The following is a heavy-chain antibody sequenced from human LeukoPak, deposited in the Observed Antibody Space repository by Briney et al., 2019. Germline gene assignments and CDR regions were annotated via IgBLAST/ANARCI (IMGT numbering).Heavy chain of an antibody. CDR1: GGTFSSYA. V-gene: IGHV1-69*05. D-gene: IGHD3-22*01. J-gene: IGHJ4*02. CDR3: ATQTYYYDSSGYYSFDY. Sequence: SVKVSCKASGGTFSSYAISWVRQAPGQGLEWMGRIIPIFGTANYAQKFQGGVTITTDESTSTAYMELSSLRSEDTAVYYCATQTYYYDSSGYYSFDYWGQGTLVTVSS. CDR2: IIPIFGTA.